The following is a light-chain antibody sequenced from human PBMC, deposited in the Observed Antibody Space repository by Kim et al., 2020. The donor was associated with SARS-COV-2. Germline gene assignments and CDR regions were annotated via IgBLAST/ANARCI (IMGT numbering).Light chain of an antibody. CDR1: SATHATKL. Sequence: SSTCRQTSATHATKLWHGYQQLPAAAPKPRIYDNHKRTSGIPARFSVPTSGTAANLGITGLQTGDEADYYCGRWDASVSTGYVFGTGTKVTVL. CDR2: DNH. CDR3: GRWDASVSTGYV. V-gene: IGLV1-51*01. J-gene: IGLJ1*01.